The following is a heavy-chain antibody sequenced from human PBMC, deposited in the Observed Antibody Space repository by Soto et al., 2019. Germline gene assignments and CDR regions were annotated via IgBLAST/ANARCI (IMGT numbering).Heavy chain of an antibody. J-gene: IGHJ4*02. CDR1: GFAFSSYA. CDR3: VRDYNDGIGRYDY. V-gene: IGHV3-30-3*01. CDR2: ISYDGSNK. D-gene: IGHD1-1*01. Sequence: QVQLEESGGAVVQPGRSLRLSCAASGFAFSSYAMQWVLQAPGKGLEWVAGISYDGSNKHYADSVKGRYTISRDNSKTTLFLQMNSLSTEDTAVYYCVRDYNDGIGRYDYWGQGTPVTVSS.